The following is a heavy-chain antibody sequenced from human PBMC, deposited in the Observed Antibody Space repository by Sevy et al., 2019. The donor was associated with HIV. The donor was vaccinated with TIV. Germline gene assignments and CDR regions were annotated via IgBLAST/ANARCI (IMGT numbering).Heavy chain of an antibody. CDR3: ARGLHLDY. Sequence: GGSLRLSCAASGFTFSSYSMNWVHQAPGKGLEWVSYISSSSSTIYYADSVKGQFTISRDNAKNSLYLQMNSLRDEDTAVYYCARGLHLDYWGQGTLVTVSS. V-gene: IGHV3-48*02. CDR2: ISSSSSTI. CDR1: GFTFSSYS. J-gene: IGHJ4*02.